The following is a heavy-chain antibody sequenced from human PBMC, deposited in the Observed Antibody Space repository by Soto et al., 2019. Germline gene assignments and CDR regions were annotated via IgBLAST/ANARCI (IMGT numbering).Heavy chain of an antibody. CDR3: AIDRPYDYAGHYYYGMDV. V-gene: IGHV3-74*01. CDR1: GFTFSSYW. CDR2: INSDGSST. J-gene: IGHJ6*02. D-gene: IGHD3-16*01. Sequence: EVQLVESGGGLVQPGGSLRLSCAASGFTFSSYWMHWVRQAPGKGLVWVSRINSDGSSTSYADSVKGRFTISRDNAKNTLCLQMNSLRAEDTAVYYCAIDRPYDYAGHYYYGMDVWGQGTTVTVSS.